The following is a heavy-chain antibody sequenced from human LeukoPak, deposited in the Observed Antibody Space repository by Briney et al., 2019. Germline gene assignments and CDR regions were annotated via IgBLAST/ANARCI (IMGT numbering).Heavy chain of an antibody. CDR2: ISYDGSSK. D-gene: IGHD3-10*01. CDR3: ATPPIRGGYYFDY. CDR1: GFTFSSFG. Sequence: GGSLRLSCAASGFTFSSFGMHWVRQAPGKGLEWVAGISYDGSSKYYADSVKGRFTISRDNSRNTLYLQMNSLRSEDTAVYYCATPPIRGGYYFDYWGQGTLVTVSS. V-gene: IGHV3-30*03. J-gene: IGHJ4*02.